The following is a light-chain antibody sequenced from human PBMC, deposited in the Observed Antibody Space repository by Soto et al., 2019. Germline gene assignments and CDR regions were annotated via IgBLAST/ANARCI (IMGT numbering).Light chain of an antibody. V-gene: IGKV2-24*01. CDR3: MQFAHFPRT. CDR1: QSLVYSDGNTY. J-gene: IGKJ1*01. Sequence: DVVLTQTPLSSPVTLGQPASISCRSSQSLVYSDGNTYLSWLQQRPGQPPRLLIYQISNRFSGVPDRFSGSGAGTDFTLKISRVEAEDVGVYYCMQFAHFPRTFGQGTEVEI. CDR2: QIS.